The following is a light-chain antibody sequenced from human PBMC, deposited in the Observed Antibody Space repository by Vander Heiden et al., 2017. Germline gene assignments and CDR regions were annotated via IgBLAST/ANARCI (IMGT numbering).Light chain of an antibody. V-gene: IGKV2-28*01. CDR2: WGS. CDR3: MQALQTPYT. Sequence: DLVVNQSPLSLPVTPGEPAYISFRSSQSLRHRNGYNYFHWFLQKPGQSPQLLIYWGSNRASGVPDRFSGSGSGRYFTLQISRVEAEDVGVYYCMQALQTPYTFGQGTKLVIK. CDR1: QSLRHRNGYNY. J-gene: IGKJ2*01.